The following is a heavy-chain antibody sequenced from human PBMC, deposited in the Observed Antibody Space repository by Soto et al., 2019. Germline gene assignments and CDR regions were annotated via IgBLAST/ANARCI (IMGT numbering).Heavy chain of an antibody. CDR1: GGSISSYY. V-gene: IGHV4-59*08. CDR2: IYYSGST. D-gene: IGHD3-16*01. J-gene: IGHJ3*02. CDR3: ARLNPLWGAQLDAFDI. Sequence: SETLSLTCTVSGGSISSYYWSWIRQPPGKGLEWIGYIYYSGSTNYNPSLKSRVTISVDTSKNQFSLKLSSVTAADTAVYYCARLNPLWGAQLDAFDIWGQGTMVTVSS.